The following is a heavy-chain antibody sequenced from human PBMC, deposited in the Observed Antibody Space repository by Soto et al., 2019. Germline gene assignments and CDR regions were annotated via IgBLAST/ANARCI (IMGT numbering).Heavy chain of an antibody. CDR2: IWYDGSNK. J-gene: IGHJ3*02. Sequence: GGSLRLSCASSGFTFSSYGMHWVRQAPGKGLEWVAVIWYDGSNKYYADSVKGRFTISRDNSKNTLYLQMSRLRAEDTAVYFCAKDQYASGLDAFDIWGQGTMVTVSS. V-gene: IGHV3-30*02. CDR1: GFTFSSYG. D-gene: IGHD3-10*01. CDR3: AKDQYASGLDAFDI.